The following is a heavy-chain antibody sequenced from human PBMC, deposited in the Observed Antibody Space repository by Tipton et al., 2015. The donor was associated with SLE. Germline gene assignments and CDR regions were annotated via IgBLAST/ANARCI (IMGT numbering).Heavy chain of an antibody. CDR2: ISFSGRTI. V-gene: IGHV3-11*01. Sequence: SLRLSCAASGIAFSDYYMGWIRQAPGKGLDWVSYISFSGRTIYYADSVEGRFTISRDNAKKSLYLQMNSLRAEDTALYYCARVGAVGGMDVWGQGTTVTVSS. CDR3: ARVGAVGGMDV. D-gene: IGHD6-19*01. CDR1: GIAFSDYY. J-gene: IGHJ6*02.